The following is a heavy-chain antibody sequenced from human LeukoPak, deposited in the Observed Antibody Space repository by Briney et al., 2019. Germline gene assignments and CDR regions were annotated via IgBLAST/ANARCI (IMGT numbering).Heavy chain of an antibody. D-gene: IGHD5-12*01. Sequence: PGGSLRLSCAASGFTFGTYRMHWVRQAPGRGLVWVSRISGDGNTTNYADSVKGRFTISRDNAKNTLYLQMSSLRVEDTAVYYCARILVASTHYWGQGSLVTVSS. CDR3: ARILVASTHY. V-gene: IGHV3-74*01. CDR2: ISGDGNTT. J-gene: IGHJ4*02. CDR1: GFTFGTYR.